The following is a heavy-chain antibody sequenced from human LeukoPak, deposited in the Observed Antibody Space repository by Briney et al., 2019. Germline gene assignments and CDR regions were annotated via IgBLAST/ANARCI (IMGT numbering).Heavy chain of an antibody. J-gene: IGHJ6*02. Sequence: GGSLRLSCVASGFTFSSYAMNWVRQAPGKGLEWVSGISGGADRTYYADSVRGRFTISRDNSKTRLSLQMSRVTAEDTAVYYCAKLLTGGYYSTLYYYGLDVWGQGTTVTVSS. V-gene: IGHV3-23*01. CDR1: GFTFSSYA. CDR2: ISGGADRT. CDR3: AKLLTGGYYSTLYYYGLDV. D-gene: IGHD2-8*02.